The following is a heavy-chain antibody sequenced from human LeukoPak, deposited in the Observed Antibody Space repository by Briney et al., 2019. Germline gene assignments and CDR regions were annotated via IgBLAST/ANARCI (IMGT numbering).Heavy chain of an antibody. J-gene: IGHJ4*02. CDR1: GYTFTGYY. V-gene: IGHV1-2*02. CDR3: ARAWAYSGHLYFDY. CDR2: INPNSGGT. Sequence: ASVKVSCKXSGYTFTGYYMHWVRQSPGQGLEWMGWINPNSGGTNYAQKFQGRVTMTRDTSISTAYMELSRLRSDDTAVYYCARAWAYSGHLYFDYWGQGTLVTVSS. D-gene: IGHD5-12*01.